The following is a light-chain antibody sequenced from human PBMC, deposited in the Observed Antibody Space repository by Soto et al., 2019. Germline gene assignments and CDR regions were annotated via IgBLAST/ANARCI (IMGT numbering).Light chain of an antibody. CDR2: AAS. V-gene: IGKV1-39*01. CDR1: QSISSY. J-gene: IGKJ5*01. CDR3: QQSYSTPQAT. Sequence: IELTLSPSSLSASVPVRVAITCRASQSISSYLNWYQQKPGKAPKLLIYAASSWQSGIPSRFSGSGSGTVFTLTISSLQPVDFATYYCQQSYSTPQATFGQGTRLEIK.